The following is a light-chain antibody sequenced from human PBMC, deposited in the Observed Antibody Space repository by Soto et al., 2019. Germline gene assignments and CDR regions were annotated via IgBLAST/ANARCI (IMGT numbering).Light chain of an antibody. Sequence: DIQMTQFPSSLSASVGDRVTITCRERQGSRNDLALYQQKPGNAPKRLIFSSYRLQSGVPSRFSGSGSGTEFTLAITSLQPEDFATFYCLQHSTYPLTFGQGTKVEIK. CDR3: LQHSTYPLT. J-gene: IGKJ1*01. V-gene: IGKV1-17*01. CDR1: QGSRND. CDR2: SSY.